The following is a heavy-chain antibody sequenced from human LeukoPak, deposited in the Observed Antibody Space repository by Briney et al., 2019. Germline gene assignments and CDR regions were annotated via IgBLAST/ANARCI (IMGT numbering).Heavy chain of an antibody. J-gene: IGHJ4*02. CDR2: IYHSGST. D-gene: IGHD4-17*01. V-gene: IGHV4-30-2*01. Sequence: PSQTLSLTCAVSGGSISSGGYSWSWIRQPPGKGLEWIGYIYHSGSTYYNPSLKSQVTISVDRSKNQFSLKLSSVTAADTAVYYCASLRGDYVAFDYWGQGTLVTVSS. CDR3: ASLRGDYVAFDY. CDR1: GGSISSGGYS.